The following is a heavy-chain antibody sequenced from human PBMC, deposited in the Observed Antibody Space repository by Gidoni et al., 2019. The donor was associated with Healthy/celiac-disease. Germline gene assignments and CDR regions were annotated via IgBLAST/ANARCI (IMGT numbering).Heavy chain of an antibody. CDR2: IIPILGIA. J-gene: IGHJ6*02. Sequence: QVQLVQSGAEVKKPGSSVKVSCKASGGTFSSYTIRWVRQAPGQGLAWMGRIIPILGIANYAQKFQGRVTITADKSTSTAYMELSSLRSEDTAVYYCARDSDTAMVTFYYYYGMDVWGQGTTVTVSS. CDR1: GGTFSSYT. D-gene: IGHD5-18*01. CDR3: ARDSDTAMVTFYYYYGMDV. V-gene: IGHV1-69*08.